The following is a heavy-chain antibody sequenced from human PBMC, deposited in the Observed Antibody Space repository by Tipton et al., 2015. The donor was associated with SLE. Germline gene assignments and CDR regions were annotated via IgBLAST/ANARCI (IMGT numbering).Heavy chain of an antibody. Sequence: LRLSCTVSDGSISSGNYYWSWIRQPAGKGLEWIGHIFTSGSTIYNPSLRSRVTISRDTSKNLFSLKLTSVTAADTAVYYCVNSLVRSSWYPYYFDYWGQGTLVTVSS. CDR1: DGSISSGNYY. J-gene: IGHJ4*02. CDR3: VNSLVRSSWYPYYFDY. D-gene: IGHD6-13*01. CDR2: IFTSGST. V-gene: IGHV4-61*09.